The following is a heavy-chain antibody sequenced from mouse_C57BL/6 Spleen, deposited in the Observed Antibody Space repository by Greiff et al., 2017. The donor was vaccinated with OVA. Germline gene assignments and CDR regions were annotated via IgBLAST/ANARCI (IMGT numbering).Heavy chain of an antibody. D-gene: IGHD2-4*01. Sequence: VQLKESGGGLVKPGGSLKLSCAASGFTFSDYGMHWVRQAPEKGLEWVAYISSGSSTIYYADTVKGRFTISRDNAKNTLFLQMTSLRSEDTAMYYCAKPPYYDYDGYAMDYWGQGTSVTVSS. J-gene: IGHJ4*01. V-gene: IGHV5-17*01. CDR2: ISSGSSTI. CDR3: AKPPYYDYDGYAMDY. CDR1: GFTFSDYG.